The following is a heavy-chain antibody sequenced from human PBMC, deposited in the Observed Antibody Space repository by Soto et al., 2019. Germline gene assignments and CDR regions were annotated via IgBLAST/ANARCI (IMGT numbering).Heavy chain of an antibody. J-gene: IGHJ6*02. CDR3: ARYPTLTDYFFHGMDV. V-gene: IGHV5-51*01. D-gene: IGHD4-17*01. CDR2: IYPGDSDT. Sequence: GESLKISCKGSGYTFTNYWIVWVRQIPGRGLEWMGIIYPGDSDTRYSPSFQGQVTISADRSISTAYLQWSSLKASDTGMYYCARYPTLTDYFFHGMDVWGQGTTVTVSS. CDR1: GYTFTNYW.